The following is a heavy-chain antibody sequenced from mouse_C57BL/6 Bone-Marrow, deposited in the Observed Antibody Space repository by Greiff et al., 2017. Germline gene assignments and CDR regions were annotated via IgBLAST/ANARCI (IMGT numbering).Heavy chain of an antibody. V-gene: IGHV5-17*01. CDR1: GFTFSDYG. CDR3: ARVTTVVARGYFDY. D-gene: IGHD1-1*01. J-gene: IGHJ2*01. CDR2: ISSGSSTI. Sequence: EVKLQESGGGLVKPGGSLKLSCAASGFTFSDYGMHWVRQAPEKGLEWVAYISSGSSTIYYADTVKGRFTISRDNAKNTLFLQMTSLRSEDTAMYYWARVTTVVARGYFDYWGQGTTRTVSS.